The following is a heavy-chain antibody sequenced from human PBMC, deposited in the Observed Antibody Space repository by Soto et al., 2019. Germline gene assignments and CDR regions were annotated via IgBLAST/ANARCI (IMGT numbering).Heavy chain of an antibody. Sequence: QVQLVQSGAEVKKLGSSVKVSCKASGGTFSSYAISWVRQAPGQGLEWMGGIIPIFGTANYAQKFQGRVTITEDESTSTAYMELSSLSSEDTAVYYCAYLTSSGYYYWYFDLWGRGTLVPVSS. CDR1: GGTFSSYA. CDR3: AYLTSSGYYYWYFDL. J-gene: IGHJ2*01. CDR2: IIPIFGTA. D-gene: IGHD3-22*01. V-gene: IGHV1-69*12.